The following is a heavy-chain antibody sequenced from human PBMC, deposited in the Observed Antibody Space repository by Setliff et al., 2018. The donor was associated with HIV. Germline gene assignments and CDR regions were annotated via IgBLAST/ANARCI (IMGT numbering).Heavy chain of an antibody. Sequence: ASVKVSCKASGYTFTDYYMHWVRQAPGQGLEWMGRINPNSGGTNHVQKFQGRVTMTRDTSSSTAYMELSRLRSDDTAVYYCATKVYCTNGVCLDAFDLWGQGTMVT. CDR3: ATKVYCTNGVCLDAFDL. D-gene: IGHD2-8*01. J-gene: IGHJ3*01. CDR2: INPNSGGT. CDR1: GYTFTDYY. V-gene: IGHV1-2*06.